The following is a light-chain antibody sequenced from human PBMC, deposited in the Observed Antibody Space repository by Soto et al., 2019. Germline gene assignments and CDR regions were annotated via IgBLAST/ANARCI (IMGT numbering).Light chain of an antibody. J-gene: IGLJ1*01. CDR1: ISDVGGYNY. CDR2: DVS. CDR3: SSYTGTSTPYI. Sequence: QSALTQPASVSGSPGQSITISCIGTISDVGGYNYVSWYQQHPGKAPKPMIYDVSNRPSGVSNRFSGSKSGNTASLTISGLQAEDEADYYCSSYTGTSTPYIFGTGTKLTVL. V-gene: IGLV2-14*01.